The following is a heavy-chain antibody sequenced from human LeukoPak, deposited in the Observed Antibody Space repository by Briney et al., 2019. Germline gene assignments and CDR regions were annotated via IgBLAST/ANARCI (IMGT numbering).Heavy chain of an antibody. CDR1: GYTFTGYY. Sequence: ASVKVSCKASGYTFTGYYMHWVRQAPGQGLEWMGIINPSGGSTSYAQKFQGRVTMTRDTSTSTVYMELSSLRSEDTAVYYCARVSISSGYQEVLSPPDYWGQGTLVTVSS. CDR2: INPSGGST. J-gene: IGHJ4*02. V-gene: IGHV1-46*01. CDR3: ARVSISSGYQEVLSPPDY. D-gene: IGHD3-22*01.